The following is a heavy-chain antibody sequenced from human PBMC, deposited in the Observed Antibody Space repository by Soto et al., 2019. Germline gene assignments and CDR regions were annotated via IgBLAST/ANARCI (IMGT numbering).Heavy chain of an antibody. V-gene: IGHV1-18*01. J-gene: IGHJ5*02. CDR2: ISAYNGNT. Sequence: GPVKVSCKASGYTFTSYGISWVRQAPGQGLEWMGWISAYNGNTNYAQKLQGRVTMTTDTSTSTAYMELRSLRSDDTAVYYCARSPLWFGESEPGLDPWGQGTLVTVSS. D-gene: IGHD3-10*01. CDR3: ARSPLWFGESEPGLDP. CDR1: GYTFTSYG.